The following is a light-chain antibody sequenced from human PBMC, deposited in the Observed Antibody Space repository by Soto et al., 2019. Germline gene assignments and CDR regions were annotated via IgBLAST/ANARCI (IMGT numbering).Light chain of an antibody. Sequence: DIQGTQSPSSLSASVGDRVTITCRASQDISGHLAWYQQKPGKVPKLLIYEASTLQSRVPSRFSASGSGTDFTLTISSLQPEDVATYYCQKYNGTPRTFGQGTKVELK. V-gene: IGKV1-27*01. CDR3: QKYNGTPRT. CDR2: EAS. CDR1: QDISGH. J-gene: IGKJ1*01.